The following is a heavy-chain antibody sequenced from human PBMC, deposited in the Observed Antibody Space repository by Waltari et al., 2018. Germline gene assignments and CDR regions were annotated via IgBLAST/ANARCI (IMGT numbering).Heavy chain of an antibody. J-gene: IGHJ6*02. CDR3: ARDGNADLGYYGMDV. CDR2: IYYSRST. D-gene: IGHD1-26*01. V-gene: IGHV4-31*03. Sequence: QVQLQESGPGLVKPSQTLSLTCTVSGGSISRGGYYWSWIRQHPGKGLEWIAYIYYSRSTYYNPSLKSRVTVSVDTCKNQFSRKLSSVTAADTAVYYCARDGNADLGYYGMDVWGQGTTVTVSS. CDR1: GGSISRGGYY.